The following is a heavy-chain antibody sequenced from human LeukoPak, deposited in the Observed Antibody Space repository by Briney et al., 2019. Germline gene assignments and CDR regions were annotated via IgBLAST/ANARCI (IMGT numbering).Heavy chain of an antibody. D-gene: IGHD3-10*01. V-gene: IGHV3-21*01. Sequence: GGSLRLSCAASGFSFSGYSMTWVRQAPGKGLEWVSSISNGGGYIYYADSVKGRFTISRDNAKNSLYLQMNSLRAEDTAVYYCASPLRPGSYLFAYWGQGTLVTVSS. CDR1: GFSFSGYS. CDR3: ASPLRPGSYLFAY. CDR2: ISNGGGYI. J-gene: IGHJ4*02.